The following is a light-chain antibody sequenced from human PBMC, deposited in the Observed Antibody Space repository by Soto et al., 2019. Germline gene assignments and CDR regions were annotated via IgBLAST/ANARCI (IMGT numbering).Light chain of an antibody. CDR3: LSFDSSLSVV. J-gene: IGLJ2*01. CDR1: SSNIGAGYD. Sequence: QSVLTQPPSVSGAPGQRGTISCTGSSSNIGAGYDVHWYQQLPGRAPKLLIYGNTNRPSGVLDRFSGSKSGTSASLAITGLQAEDEADYYCLSFDSSLSVVFGGGTKVTVL. CDR2: GNT. V-gene: IGLV1-40*01.